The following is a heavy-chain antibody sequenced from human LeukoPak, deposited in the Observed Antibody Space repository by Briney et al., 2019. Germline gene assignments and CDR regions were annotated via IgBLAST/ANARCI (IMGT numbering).Heavy chain of an antibody. CDR1: GYTFTSYG. Sequence: ASVKVSCKASGYTFTSYGISWVRQAPGQGLEWMGWISAYNGNTNYAQKLQGRVTMTTDTSTNTVYMELRSLRSDDTAVYYCARVGITVSGTCEFDYWGQGTLVTVSS. CDR3: ARVGITVSGTCEFDY. D-gene: IGHD1-14*01. J-gene: IGHJ4*02. CDR2: ISAYNGNT. V-gene: IGHV1-18*01.